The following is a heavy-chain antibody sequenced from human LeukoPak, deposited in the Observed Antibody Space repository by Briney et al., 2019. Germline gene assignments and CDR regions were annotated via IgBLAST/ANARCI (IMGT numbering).Heavy chain of an antibody. D-gene: IGHD6-13*01. Sequence: PGGSLRLSCAASGLTLRLFSMNWVRQAPGKGLEWVSSISSSGGHTFYSDSVKGRFTISRDNAKNSLYLQMNSLRAEDTAVYYCAKATHYNSWSYGDYWGQGTLVTVSS. J-gene: IGHJ4*02. CDR2: ISSSGGHT. CDR3: AKATHYNSWSYGDY. V-gene: IGHV3-21*04. CDR1: GLTLRLFS.